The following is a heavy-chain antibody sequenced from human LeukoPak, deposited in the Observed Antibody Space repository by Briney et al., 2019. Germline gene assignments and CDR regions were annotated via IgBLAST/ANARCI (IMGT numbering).Heavy chain of an antibody. V-gene: IGHV3-23*01. J-gene: IGHJ4*02. Sequence: GGSLRLSCAASGFTFSSYSMNWVRQAPGKGLEWVSAISGSGGSTYYADSVKGRFTISRDNSKNTLYLQMNSLRAEDTAVYYCAKHPHYDFWSGYPHWGQGTLVTVSS. CDR2: ISGSGGST. CDR1: GFTFSSYS. D-gene: IGHD3-3*01. CDR3: AKHPHYDFWSGYPH.